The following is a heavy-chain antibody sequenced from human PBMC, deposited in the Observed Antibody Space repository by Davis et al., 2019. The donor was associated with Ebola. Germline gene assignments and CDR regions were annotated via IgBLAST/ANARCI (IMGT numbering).Heavy chain of an antibody. CDR1: GGTFSSYV. Sequence: SVKVSCKASGGTFSSYVISWVRQAPGQGLEWMGGIIPIFGTANYAQKFQGRVTITADESTSTAYMELSSLRSEDTAVYYCAGPQDSSSSTFDYYYGMDVWGQGTTVTVSS. D-gene: IGHD6-6*01. J-gene: IGHJ6*02. CDR3: AGPQDSSSSTFDYYYGMDV. CDR2: IIPIFGTA. V-gene: IGHV1-69*13.